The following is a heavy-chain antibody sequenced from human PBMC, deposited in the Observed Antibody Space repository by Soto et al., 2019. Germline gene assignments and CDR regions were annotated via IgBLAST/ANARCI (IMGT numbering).Heavy chain of an antibody. J-gene: IGHJ5*02. CDR3: ARGDYVYLAPAWFDP. Sequence: PSETLSLTCTVSGGSISSYYWSWIRQPPGKGLEWIGYIYYSGSTNYNPSLKSRVTISVDTSKNQFSLKLSSVTAADTAVYYCARGDYVYLAPAWFDPWGQGTLVTVSS. D-gene: IGHD4-17*01. CDR1: GGSISSYY. V-gene: IGHV4-59*01. CDR2: IYYSGST.